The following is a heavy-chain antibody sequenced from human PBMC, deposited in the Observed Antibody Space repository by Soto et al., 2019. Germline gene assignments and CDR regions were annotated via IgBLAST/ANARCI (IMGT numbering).Heavy chain of an antibody. D-gene: IGHD1-1*01. CDR1: GFTFSDFY. V-gene: IGHV3-11*01. CDR3: ARERNAAGSDY. J-gene: IGHJ4*02. CDR2: ISSGSTNI. Sequence: QVQLVESGGGVVKPGGSLRLSCAASGFTFSDFYMSWIRQAPGKGLEWISYISSGSTNIFSADSVKGRFTVSRDNAKNSVYLQMDSLRAEDTAVYYCARERNAAGSDYWGQGTLGTVSS.